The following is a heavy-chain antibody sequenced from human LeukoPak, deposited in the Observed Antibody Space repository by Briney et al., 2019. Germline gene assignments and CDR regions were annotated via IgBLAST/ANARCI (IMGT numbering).Heavy chain of an antibody. J-gene: IGHJ4*02. Sequence: SETLSLTCTVSGGSISSGSYYWGWIRQPPGKGLEWIGSIYYSGSTYYNPSLKSRVTISVDTSKSQFSLKVSSVTAADTAVYYCARAKAAAGIDYFDYWGQGTLVTVSS. CDR2: IYYSGST. V-gene: IGHV4-39*07. CDR1: GGSISSGSYY. CDR3: ARAKAAAGIDYFDY. D-gene: IGHD6-13*01.